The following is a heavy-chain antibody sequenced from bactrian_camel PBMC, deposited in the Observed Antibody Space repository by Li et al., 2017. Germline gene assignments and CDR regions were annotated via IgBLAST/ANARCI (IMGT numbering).Heavy chain of an antibody. J-gene: IGHJ4*01. Sequence: GSVQAGGSLRLSCAASGYANSRYCMGWLRQAPGKERERVAVIHSDGFTTYADSVKGRFTISQDHARKIVSLQMNSLKPEDTAMYFCAADDTYCSSGSSGYCCLGRPMLERDFRYWGQGTQVTVS. D-gene: IGHD6*01. CDR1: GYANSRYC. CDR3: AADDTYCSSGSSGYCCLGRPMLERDFRY. CDR2: IHSDGFT. V-gene: IGHV3S25*01.